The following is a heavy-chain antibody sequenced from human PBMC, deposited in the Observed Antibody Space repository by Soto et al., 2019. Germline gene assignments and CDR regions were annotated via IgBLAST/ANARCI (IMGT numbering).Heavy chain of an antibody. V-gene: IGHV4-59*01. CDR1: GGSISSYY. CDR3: ANYWYFDL. CDR2: IYYTGST. Sequence: SETLSLTCTVSGGSISSYYWSWIRQPPGKGLEWIGYIYYTGSTNYNPSLKSRVTISVDTSKNQFSLQLSSVTAADTAVYYCANYWYFDLWGRGTRVTVSS. J-gene: IGHJ2*01.